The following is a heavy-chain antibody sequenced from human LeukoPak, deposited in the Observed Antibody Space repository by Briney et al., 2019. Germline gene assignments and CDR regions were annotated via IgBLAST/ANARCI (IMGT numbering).Heavy chain of an antibody. V-gene: IGHV1-69*04. CDR3: ARDLSFGLGAMVY. CDR2: IIPILGIA. J-gene: IGHJ4*02. CDR1: GGTFSSYA. Sequence: GASVNASCKASGGTFSSYAISWVRQAPGQGLEWMGRIIPILGIANYAQKFQGRVTITADKSTSTAYMELSSLRSEDTAVYYCARDLSFGLGAMVYWGQGTLVTVSS. D-gene: IGHD1-26*01.